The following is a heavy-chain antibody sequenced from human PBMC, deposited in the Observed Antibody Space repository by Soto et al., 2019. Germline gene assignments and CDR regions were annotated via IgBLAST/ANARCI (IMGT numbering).Heavy chain of an antibody. Sequence: QVQLQESGPGLVKPSETLSLTCTVSGGSISSYYWSWIRQPPGKGLEWIGYIYYSGSTNYNPSLRGRVTISVDTSKNQFALRLGSGTAADTAVYYCARRYGDSFDYWGQGTLVTVSS. CDR1: GGSISSYY. J-gene: IGHJ4*02. V-gene: IGHV4-59*08. CDR3: ARRYGDSFDY. D-gene: IGHD3-10*01. CDR2: IYYSGST.